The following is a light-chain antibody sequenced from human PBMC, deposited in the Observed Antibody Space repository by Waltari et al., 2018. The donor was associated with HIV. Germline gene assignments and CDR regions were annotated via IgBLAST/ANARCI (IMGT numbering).Light chain of an antibody. CDR2: GAS. Sequence: EILMPQSPATLSVSPGERATLSCRASQSVSSNLAWYTQKPGQAPRLLIYGASTRATGIPARFSGSGSGTDFTLTISSLQSEDFAVYYCQQYNNWPPITFGQGTRLEIK. V-gene: IGKV3-15*01. CDR1: QSVSSN. J-gene: IGKJ5*01. CDR3: QQYNNWPPIT.